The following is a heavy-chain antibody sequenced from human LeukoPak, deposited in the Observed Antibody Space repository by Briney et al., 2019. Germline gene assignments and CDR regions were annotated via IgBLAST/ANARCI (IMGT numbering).Heavy chain of an antibody. CDR2: ISSSSSYI. Sequence: GGSLRLSCAASGFTFSSYSMNWVRQAPGKGLEWVSSISSSSSYIYYADSVKGRFTISRDNAKNSLYLQMNSLRAEDTAVYYCARGNSWYSVWPFDYWGQGTLVTVSS. CDR3: ARGNSWYSVWPFDY. J-gene: IGHJ4*02. D-gene: IGHD1-26*01. CDR1: GFTFSSYS. V-gene: IGHV3-21*01.